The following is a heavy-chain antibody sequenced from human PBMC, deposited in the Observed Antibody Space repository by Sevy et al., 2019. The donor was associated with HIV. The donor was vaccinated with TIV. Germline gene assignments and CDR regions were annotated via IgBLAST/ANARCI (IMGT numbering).Heavy chain of an antibody. V-gene: IGHV3-23*01. D-gene: IGHD2-8*01. CDR1: GFTFSKYS. CDR3: AREGCTKPHDY. CDR2: LSFGCGEI. Sequence: GGSLRLSCAASGFTFSKYSMSWVRQPPGKGLEWVSTLSFGCGEINYANSVKGRFTIARDNSKSSVYLQMNNLRPEDTAVYYCAREGCTKPHDYWGQGTLVTVSS. J-gene: IGHJ4*02.